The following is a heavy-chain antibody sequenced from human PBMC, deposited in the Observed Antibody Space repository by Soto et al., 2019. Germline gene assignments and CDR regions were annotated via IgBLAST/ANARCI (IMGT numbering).Heavy chain of an antibody. CDR3: AKYRVSEHTSGWPQGH. Sequence: QVQLVESGGGVVQPGRSLRLSCAASGFTFSGYGMHWVRQAPGKGLEWVAVISNDGTNTYYVDSVKGRFTIYRDNSKNTLDLQMNSLRAEDTAVYYCAKYRVSEHTSGWPQGHWGQGTLGTGSS. CDR1: GFTFSGYG. J-gene: IGHJ4*02. CDR2: ISNDGTNT. D-gene: IGHD6-19*01. V-gene: IGHV3-30*18.